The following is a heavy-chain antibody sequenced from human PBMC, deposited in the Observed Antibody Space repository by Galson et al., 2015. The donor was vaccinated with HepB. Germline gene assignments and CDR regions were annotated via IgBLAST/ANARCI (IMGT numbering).Heavy chain of an antibody. J-gene: IGHJ4*02. CDR3: AREYSATWFSGLGY. V-gene: IGHV3-53*01. D-gene: IGHD5-12*01. CDR1: GFTVTSNY. Sequence: SLRLSCAASGFTVTSNYMSWVRQAPGKGLEWVSVFYSGGSTFYADSVKGRFTISRDSSKNTLYLQMNSLRAEDTAVYYCAREYSATWFSGLGYWGQGTLVTVSS. CDR2: FYSGGST.